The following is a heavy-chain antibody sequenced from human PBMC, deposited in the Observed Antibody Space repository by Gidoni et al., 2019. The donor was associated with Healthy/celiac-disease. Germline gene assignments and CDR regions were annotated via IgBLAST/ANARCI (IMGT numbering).Heavy chain of an antibody. D-gene: IGHD6-19*01. V-gene: IGHV3-9*01. Sequence: EVQLVESGGGLVQPGRSLRLSCAASGFTFDDYAMHWVRQAPGKGLEWVSGISWNSGSIGYADSVKGRFTISRDNAKNSRYLQMNSLRAEDTALYYCAKDREYSSGWGETLYYYGMDVWGQGTTVTVSS. J-gene: IGHJ6*02. CDR2: ISWNSGSI. CDR3: AKDREYSSGWGETLYYYGMDV. CDR1: GFTFDDYA.